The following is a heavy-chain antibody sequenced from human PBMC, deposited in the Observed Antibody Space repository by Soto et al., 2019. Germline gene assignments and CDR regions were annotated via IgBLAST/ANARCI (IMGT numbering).Heavy chain of an antibody. J-gene: IGHJ4*02. CDR3: AKEGLDFWSGYYYSGYFDY. D-gene: IGHD3-3*01. CDR1: GFTFSSYG. CDR2: ISYDGSNK. Sequence: QVQLVESGGGVVQPGRSLRLSCAASGFTFSSYGMHWVRQAPGKGLEWVAVISYDGSNKYYADSVKGRFTISRDNSKNTLYLQMNSLRAEDTAVYYCAKEGLDFWSGYYYSGYFDYWGQGTLVTVSS. V-gene: IGHV3-30*18.